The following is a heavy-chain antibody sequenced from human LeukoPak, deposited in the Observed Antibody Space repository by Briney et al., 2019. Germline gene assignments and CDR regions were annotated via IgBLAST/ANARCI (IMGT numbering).Heavy chain of an antibody. Sequence: GGSLRLSCAASGFTVSSNYMSWVRQAPGKGLEWVSVIYSGGSTYYADSVKGRFTISRDNSKNTLYLQMNSLRAEDTAVYYCAKGHYGSGSYYPFDYWGQGTLVTASS. J-gene: IGHJ4*02. D-gene: IGHD3-10*01. CDR2: IYSGGST. CDR1: GFTVSSNY. V-gene: IGHV3-53*01. CDR3: AKGHYGSGSYYPFDY.